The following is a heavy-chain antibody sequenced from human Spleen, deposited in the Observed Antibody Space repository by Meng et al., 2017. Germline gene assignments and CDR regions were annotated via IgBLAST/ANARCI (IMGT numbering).Heavy chain of an antibody. J-gene: IGHJ4*02. CDR1: GFTFTSYA. CDR3: AKDYSSGWYGFSDY. Sequence: GGSLRLSCAASGFTFTSYAMTWVRQAPGKGLEWVSAVTGGGGSTYYADSVKGRFTISRDNSKNTLFLQMNSLRTEDTAVYYCAKDYSSGWYGFSDYWGQGTLVTVSS. V-gene: IGHV3-23*01. D-gene: IGHD6-19*01. CDR2: VTGGGGST.